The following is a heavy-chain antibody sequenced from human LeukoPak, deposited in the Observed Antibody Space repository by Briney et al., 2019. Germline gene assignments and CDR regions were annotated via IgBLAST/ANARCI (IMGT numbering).Heavy chain of an antibody. D-gene: IGHD5-18*01. V-gene: IGHV3-43*02. Sequence: GSLRLSCAASGFTFDSYAMHWVRQAPGKGLECVSLISGDGDRTYYADSVKGRFTISRDNGKNSLFLQMNSLRTEDAALYYCAKGFGLNMVTSKYYYMDIWGKGTTVTVSS. CDR2: ISGDGDRT. J-gene: IGHJ6*03. CDR1: GFTFDSYA. CDR3: AKGFGLNMVTSKYYYMDI.